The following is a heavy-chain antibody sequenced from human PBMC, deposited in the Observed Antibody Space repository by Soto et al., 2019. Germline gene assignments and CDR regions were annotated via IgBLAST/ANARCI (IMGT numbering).Heavy chain of an antibody. CDR3: ARGGGVYYFDY. D-gene: IGHD2-8*02. CDR1: GGSISSYY. J-gene: IGHJ4*02. CDR2: IYYSGIT. V-gene: IGHV4-59*01. Sequence: QVQLQESGPGLVKPSETLSLTCTVSGGSISSYYWSWIRQPPGMGLEWIGYIYYSGITDYNPSLKSRVTISVDTSKSQFSLKLSSVTAADTAVYYCARGGGVYYFDYWGQGTLVTVSS.